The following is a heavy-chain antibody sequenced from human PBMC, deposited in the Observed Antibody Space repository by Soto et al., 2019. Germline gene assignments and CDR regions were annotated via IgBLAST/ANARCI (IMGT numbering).Heavy chain of an antibody. V-gene: IGHV3-74*01. Sequence: EVQLVESGGGLVQPGGSLRLSCAASGLTFSSYWMHWVRQAPGKGLVWVSRINSDGSSTSYADSVKGRFTISRDNAKNKLYLQMNSLRAEDTAVYYCALSHTVTADYLGQGTLVTVSS. CDR3: ALSHTVTADY. CDR2: INSDGSST. CDR1: GLTFSSYW. D-gene: IGHD4-17*01. J-gene: IGHJ4*02.